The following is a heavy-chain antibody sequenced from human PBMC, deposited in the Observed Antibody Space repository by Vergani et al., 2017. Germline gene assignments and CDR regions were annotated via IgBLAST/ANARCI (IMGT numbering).Heavy chain of an antibody. J-gene: IGHJ4*02. CDR1: GYTFSNYY. CDR3: GRGDYGILTGYRY. D-gene: IGHD3-9*01. Sequence: QVQVVQSGAEVKKSGASVKVSCKTSGYTFSNYYMHWVRQAPGQGLEWMGIINPSGGHTNYAQKFQGRVTMTRDTSTSTVYMGLSSLRSEDAAIYYGGRGDYGILTGYRYWGQGTLVTVSA. V-gene: IGHV1-46*03. CDR2: INPSGGHT.